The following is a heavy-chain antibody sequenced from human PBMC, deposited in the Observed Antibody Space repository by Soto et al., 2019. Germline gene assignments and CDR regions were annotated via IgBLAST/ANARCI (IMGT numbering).Heavy chain of an antibody. Sequence: PSETLSLTCTVSGGSISSYYWSWIRQPPGKGLEWIGYIYYSGSTNYNPSLKSRVTIPVDTSKNQFSLKLSSVTAADTAVYYCARDKFRSRYYYGSGSYYNGYYYGMDVWGQGTTVTV. CDR3: ARDKFRSRYYYGSGSYYNGYYYGMDV. CDR1: GGSISSYY. V-gene: IGHV4-59*01. CDR2: IYYSGST. D-gene: IGHD3-10*01. J-gene: IGHJ6*02.